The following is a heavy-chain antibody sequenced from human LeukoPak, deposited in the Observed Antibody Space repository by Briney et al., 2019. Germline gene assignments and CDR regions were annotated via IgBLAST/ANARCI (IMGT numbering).Heavy chain of an antibody. V-gene: IGHV3-33*01. J-gene: IGHJ4*02. CDR1: GFTFSSYG. Sequence: GGSLRLSCAASGFTFSSYGMHWVRQAPGKGLEWVAVIWYDGSNKYYADSVEGRFTISRDNSKNTLYLQMNSLRAEDTAVYYCARPPIGEFEEYYFDYWGQGTLVTVSS. CDR2: IWYDGSNK. CDR3: ARPPIGEFEEYYFDY. D-gene: IGHD3-10*01.